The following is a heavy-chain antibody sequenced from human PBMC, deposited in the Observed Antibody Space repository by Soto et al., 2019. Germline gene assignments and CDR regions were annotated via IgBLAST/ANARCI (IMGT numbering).Heavy chain of an antibody. D-gene: IGHD6-19*01. CDR1: GGSVSSRTYY. CDR3: ARVQAVAGFHFDY. J-gene: IGHJ4*02. V-gene: IGHV4-61*01. CDR2: MYYSGSN. Sequence: PSETLSLTCTVSGGSVSSRTYYWSWIRQPPGKGLEWIGYMYYSGSNSYNPSLKSRVTISLDTSRDQFSLKLGSVTAADTAVYYCARVQAVAGFHFDYWGQGTLVTVSS.